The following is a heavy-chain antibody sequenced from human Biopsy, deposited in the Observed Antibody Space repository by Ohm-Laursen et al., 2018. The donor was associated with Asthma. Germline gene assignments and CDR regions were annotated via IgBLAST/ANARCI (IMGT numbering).Heavy chain of an antibody. CDR3: ALSQDSGFDDHSPSWFDP. CDR1: GFSLRTPGVG. CDR2: IYWDDYN. J-gene: IGHJ5*02. D-gene: IGHD3-9*01. Sequence: PTQTLTLTCSFSGFSLRTPGVGVGWIRQSPGKALEWLALIYWDDYNLFRPSLKRRLTITKDPSKNQVVLTMTKMDPVDSGTYCCALSQDSGFDDHSPSWFDPWGQGTLVTVSS. V-gene: IGHV2-5*02.